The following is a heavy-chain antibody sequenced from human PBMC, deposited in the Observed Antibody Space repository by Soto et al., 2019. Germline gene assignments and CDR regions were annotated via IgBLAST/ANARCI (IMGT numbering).Heavy chain of an antibody. D-gene: IGHD1-26*01. J-gene: IGHJ4*02. CDR3: AKGQYSGVAGGLDY. Sequence: EVHLLESGGGLVQPGGSLRLSCSASGLTFKSYATSWVRQAPGKALEWVSGISGSGGSTDYADSVKGRFTISRDNSKNTLYLQMNSLRVEDTALYYCAKGQYSGVAGGLDYWGQGTLVTVSS. V-gene: IGHV3-23*01. CDR2: ISGSGGST. CDR1: GLTFKSYA.